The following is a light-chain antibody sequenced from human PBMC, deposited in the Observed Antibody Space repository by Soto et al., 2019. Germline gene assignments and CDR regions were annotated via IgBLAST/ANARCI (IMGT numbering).Light chain of an antibody. CDR1: QGIRNY. CDR2: AAS. CDR3: QQYTGPPTT. Sequence: AIHMTQSPSSLSASVGDRVTITCRASQGIRNYLDWFQQKPGKAPKLLIYAASNLQSGVPARFSGSGYGTAFTLTSSSLQPEDSAVDFCQQYTGPPTTLGQGKRLEI. V-gene: IGKV1-6*01. J-gene: IGKJ5*01.